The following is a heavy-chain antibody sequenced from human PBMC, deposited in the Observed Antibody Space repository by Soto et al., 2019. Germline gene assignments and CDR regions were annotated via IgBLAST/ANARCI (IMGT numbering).Heavy chain of an antibody. CDR3: TTHYYGSGSYDMGY. Sequence: GSLRLSCAASGFTFSNAWMNWVRQAPGKGLEWVGRIKSKTDGGTTDYAAPVKGRFTISRDDSKNTLYLQMNSLKTEDTAVYYCTTHYYGSGSYDMGYWGQGTLVTVSS. J-gene: IGHJ4*02. CDR1: GFTFSNAW. V-gene: IGHV3-15*07. D-gene: IGHD3-10*01. CDR2: IKSKTDGGTT.